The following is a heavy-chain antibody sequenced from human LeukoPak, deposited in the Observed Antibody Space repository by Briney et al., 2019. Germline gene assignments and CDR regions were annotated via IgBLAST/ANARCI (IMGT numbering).Heavy chain of an antibody. Sequence: GGSLRLSCAVSGFTFSSYWMHWVRQAPGKGLVWVSHIKTDGSTTAYADSVKGRFTISRDNAKNTLYLQMNSLRAEDTAVYYCARSTVTTFMMMGAFDIWGQGTMVTVSS. D-gene: IGHD4-17*01. CDR1: GFTFSSYW. CDR2: IKTDGSTT. CDR3: ARSTVTTFMMMGAFDI. J-gene: IGHJ3*02. V-gene: IGHV3-74*01.